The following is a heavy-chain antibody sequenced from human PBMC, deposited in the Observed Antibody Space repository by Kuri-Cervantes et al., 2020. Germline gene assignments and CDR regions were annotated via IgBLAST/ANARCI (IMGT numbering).Heavy chain of an antibody. CDR1: GYTFSNYG. Sequence: ASVKVSCKASGYTFSNYGISWVRQAPGQRLDYVGWISPYNANTYYGQNLQGRVTMTTDSSTTTVYMELRNLRSDDTAVYYCARNAEGGRSTWDPFDLWGQGTLVTVSS. CDR2: ISPYNANT. CDR3: ARNAEGGRSTWDPFDL. J-gene: IGHJ4*02. V-gene: IGHV1-18*01. D-gene: IGHD1-26*01.